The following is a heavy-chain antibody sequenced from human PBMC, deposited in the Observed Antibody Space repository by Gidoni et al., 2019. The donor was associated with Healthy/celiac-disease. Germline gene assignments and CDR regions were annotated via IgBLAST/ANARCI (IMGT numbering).Heavy chain of an antibody. V-gene: IGHV3-48*03. J-gene: IGHJ3*02. CDR2: ISSSGSTI. D-gene: IGHD3-10*01. Sequence: EVQLVESGGGLVQPGGSLRLPCAASGFTFSSYEMNWFRQAPGKGLEWVSYISSSGSTIYYADSVKGRFTISRDNAKNSLYLQMNSLRAEDTAVYYCARVSLLFQLRYAFDIWGQGTMVTVSS. CDR1: GFTFSSYE. CDR3: ARVSLLFQLRYAFDI.